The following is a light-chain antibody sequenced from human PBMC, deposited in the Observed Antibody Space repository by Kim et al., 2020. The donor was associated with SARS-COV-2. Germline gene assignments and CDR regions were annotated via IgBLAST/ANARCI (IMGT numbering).Light chain of an antibody. CDR1: SGHSSYA. J-gene: IGLJ3*02. CDR2: VNSDGSH. V-gene: IGLV4-69*01. Sequence: ASVKRTCTLSSGHSSYAIAGNQQGTEKGPRYLMKVNSDGSHRKGDGIPDRFSGSSSGADRYLTISSLQSEDEADYYCQTWDTGSWVFGGGTQLTVL. CDR3: QTWDTGSWV.